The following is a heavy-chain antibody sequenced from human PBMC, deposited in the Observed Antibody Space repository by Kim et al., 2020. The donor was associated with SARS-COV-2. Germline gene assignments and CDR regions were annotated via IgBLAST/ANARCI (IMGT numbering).Heavy chain of an antibody. CDR1: GFTFSSYS. J-gene: IGHJ3*02. D-gene: IGHD1-26*01. Sequence: GGSLRLSCAASGFTFSSYSMNWVRQAPGKGLEWVSSISSSSSYIYYADSVKGRFTISRDNAKNSLYLQMNSLRAEDTAVYYCARDRAWGPYHAFDIWGQGTMVTVSS. CDR2: ISSSSSYI. CDR3: ARDRAWGPYHAFDI. V-gene: IGHV3-21*01.